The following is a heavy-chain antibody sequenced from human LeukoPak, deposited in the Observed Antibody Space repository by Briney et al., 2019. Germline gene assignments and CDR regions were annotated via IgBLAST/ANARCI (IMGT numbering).Heavy chain of an antibody. D-gene: IGHD3-10*02. CDR2: FSGTITKI. Sequence: SGGSLRLSCAASGFTFASNAMSWVRQAPGKGLEWVSTFSGTITKIYYTNSVRGRFTISRDNSRDTLYLQMNSLRAEDTAVYYCARDGRDYVLDYWGQGTLVTVSS. CDR3: ARDGRDYVLDY. V-gene: IGHV3-23*01. J-gene: IGHJ4*02. CDR1: GFTFASNA.